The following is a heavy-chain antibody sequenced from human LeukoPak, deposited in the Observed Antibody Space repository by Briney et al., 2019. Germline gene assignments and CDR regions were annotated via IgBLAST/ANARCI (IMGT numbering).Heavy chain of an antibody. CDR2: INPSGSGT. J-gene: IGHJ5*02. D-gene: IGHD1/OR15-1a*01. Sequence: ASVKVSCKASVYRFTSYWMHWVRQAPGQGLEWMGVINPSGSGTRYAQPLQGRVTMTRDTSTNTDYMELSSLTSEDTAVYYCARDNSAGTPTYWWFDPWGQGTLVTVSS. V-gene: IGHV1-46*01. CDR3: ARDNSAGTPTYWWFDP. CDR1: VYRFTSYW.